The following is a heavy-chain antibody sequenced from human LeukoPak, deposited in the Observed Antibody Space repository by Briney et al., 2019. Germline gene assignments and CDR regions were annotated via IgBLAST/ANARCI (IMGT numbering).Heavy chain of an antibody. Sequence: PGGSLRLSCAASGFTFSSYAMSWVRQAPGKGLEWVSAISGSGGSTYYADSVKGRFTISRDNSKYTLYLQMNSLRAEDTAVYYCARDFSYGSGSIDYWGQGTLVTVSS. V-gene: IGHV3-23*01. CDR2: ISGSGGST. CDR3: ARDFSYGSGSIDY. D-gene: IGHD3-10*01. CDR1: GFTFSSYA. J-gene: IGHJ4*02.